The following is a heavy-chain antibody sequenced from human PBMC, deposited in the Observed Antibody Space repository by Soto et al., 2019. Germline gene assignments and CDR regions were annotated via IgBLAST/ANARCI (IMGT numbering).Heavy chain of an antibody. CDR3: ARDRETTVTMVVYFDY. CDR2: INPSGGST. CDR1: GYTFTSYY. J-gene: IGHJ4*02. D-gene: IGHD4-17*01. V-gene: IGHV1-46*01. Sequence: QVQLVQSGAEVKKPGASVKVSCKASGYTFTSYYMHWVRQAPGQGLEWMGIINPSGGSTSYAQKFQGRVTMTRDTSTSTVYMELSSLRSEDTAVYYCARDRETTVTMVVYFDYWGQGTLVTVSS.